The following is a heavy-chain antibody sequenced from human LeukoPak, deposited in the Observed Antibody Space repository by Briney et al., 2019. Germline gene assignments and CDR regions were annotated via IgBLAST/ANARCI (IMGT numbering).Heavy chain of an antibody. CDR3: TRAGTTVTTEYYYMDV. V-gene: IGHV4-59*02. CDR1: GDSVSAHY. D-gene: IGHD4-17*01. J-gene: IGHJ6*03. Sequence: PSETLSLTCTVSGDSVSAHYWTWIRQPPRKGLEWIGYTHYTGRTNSNPGLKSRVTMSVDTSTNQVSLRVMSVTAADTAVYYCTRAGTTVTTEYYYMDVWGKGTTVTVSS. CDR2: THYTGRT.